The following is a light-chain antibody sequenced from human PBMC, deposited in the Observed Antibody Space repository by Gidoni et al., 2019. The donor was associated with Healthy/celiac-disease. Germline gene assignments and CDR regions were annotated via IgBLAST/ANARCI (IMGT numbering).Light chain of an antibody. CDR1: QSISSY. J-gene: IGKJ4*01. CDR2: AAS. CDR3: QQSYSTPLT. V-gene: IGKV1-39*01. Sequence: QMTQSPSSLSASVGDRVTITCRASQSISSYLNWDQQKPGKAPKLLIYAASSLQSGVPSTFRGSGSGTDFTLTISSLQPEAFAPSYWQQSYSTPLTFXGXTKVEIK.